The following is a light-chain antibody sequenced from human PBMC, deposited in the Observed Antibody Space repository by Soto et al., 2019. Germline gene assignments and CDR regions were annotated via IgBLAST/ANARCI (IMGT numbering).Light chain of an antibody. J-gene: IGLJ2*01. V-gene: IGLV1-51*01. CDR1: ASNIGNHH. CDR3: GTWDSSLFAIV. Sequence: QSVLTQPPSVSAAPGQKVTISCSGGASNIGNHHVAWYQQLPGTAPKLLIYDNDNRPSGIPDRFSGSKSGTSATLGITGLQTGDEADYYCGTWDSSLFAIVFGGGTKLTVL. CDR2: DND.